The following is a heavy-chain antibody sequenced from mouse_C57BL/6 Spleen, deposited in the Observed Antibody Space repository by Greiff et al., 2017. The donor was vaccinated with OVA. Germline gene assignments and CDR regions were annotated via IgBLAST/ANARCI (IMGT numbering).Heavy chain of an antibody. D-gene: IGHD2-4*01. CDR1: GYTFTDYY. Sequence: VQLQQSGPVLVKPGASVKMSCKASGYTFTDYYMNWVKQSHGKSLEWIGVINPYNGGTSYNQKFKGKATLTVDKSSSTAYMELNSLTSEDSAVCYCARGGGYDYDVGFAYWGQGTLVTVSA. J-gene: IGHJ3*01. V-gene: IGHV1-19*01. CDR2: INPYNGGT. CDR3: ARGGGYDYDVGFAY.